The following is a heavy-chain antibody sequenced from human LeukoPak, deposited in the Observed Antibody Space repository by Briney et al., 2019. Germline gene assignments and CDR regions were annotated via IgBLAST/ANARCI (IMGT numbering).Heavy chain of an antibody. V-gene: IGHV3-48*03. D-gene: IGHD6-19*01. J-gene: IGHJ4*02. CDR2: ISGRGSTI. Sequence: GGSLRLSCAASGFTFSSYEMNWVRQAPGRGREWASYISGRGSTIYYADSVKGRFTISRDNAKNSLYLQMNSLRAEDTALYSCAKVRPYLAVGGNFDYWGQGTLVTVSS. CDR3: AKVRPYLAVGGNFDY. CDR1: GFTFSSYE.